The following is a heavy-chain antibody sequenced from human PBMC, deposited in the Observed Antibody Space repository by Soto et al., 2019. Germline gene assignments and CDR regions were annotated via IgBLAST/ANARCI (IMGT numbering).Heavy chain of an antibody. Sequence: PSETLSLTCTVSGGSISSYYWSWIRQPPGKGLEWIGYIYYSGSTNYNPSLKSRVTTSVDTSKNQFSLKLSSVTAADTAVYYCARGNYYYYGMDVWGQGTTVTVSS. CDR3: ARGNYYYYGMDV. J-gene: IGHJ6*02. CDR2: IYYSGST. CDR1: GGSISSYY. V-gene: IGHV4-59*01.